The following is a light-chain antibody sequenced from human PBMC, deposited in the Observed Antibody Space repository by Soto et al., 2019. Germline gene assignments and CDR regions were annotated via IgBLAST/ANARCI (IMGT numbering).Light chain of an antibody. CDR2: EGS. Sequence: QSALTQPASGSGSPGQSITISCTGTSSDVGSYNLVSWYQQHPGKAPKLMIYEGSKRPSGVSNRFSGSKSGNTASLTISGLQAEDEADYYGCSYAGSSTLDVVFGGGTKLTVL. J-gene: IGLJ2*01. V-gene: IGLV2-23*01. CDR1: SSDVGSYNL. CDR3: CSYAGSSTLDVV.